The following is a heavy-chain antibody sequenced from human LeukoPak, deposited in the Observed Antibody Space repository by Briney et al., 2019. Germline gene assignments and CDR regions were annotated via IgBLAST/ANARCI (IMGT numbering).Heavy chain of an antibody. CDR1: GGTFSSSV. CDR3: ARDSPSGLDY. D-gene: IGHD2-15*01. J-gene: IGHJ4*02. V-gene: IGHV1-69*05. CDR2: IIPIFGTR. Sequence: SVKVSCKASGGTFSSSVISWVRQAPGQGLEWMGGIIPIFGTRNYAQRFQGRVTITTDESTSTAYMELSSLRSEDTAVYYCARDSPSGLDYWGQGTLVTVSS.